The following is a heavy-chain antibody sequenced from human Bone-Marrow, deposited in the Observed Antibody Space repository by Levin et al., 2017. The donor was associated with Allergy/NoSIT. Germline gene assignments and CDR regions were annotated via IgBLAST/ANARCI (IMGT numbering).Heavy chain of an antibody. CDR2: IFYTGST. J-gene: IGHJ4*02. D-gene: IGHD3-22*01. CDR3: ASSDRDYFDIRGYPILFDV. CDR1: GFSLNTSGEA. V-gene: IGHV4-61*08. Sequence: SGPTLVKPTQTLTLTCTFSGFSLNTSGEAVAWIRQSPGKGLEWIGYIFYTGSTNYNPSFKSRVTISLDTPKNQFSLKLGSVTAADTAVYYCASSDRDYFDIRGYPILFDVWGQGSLVTVSS.